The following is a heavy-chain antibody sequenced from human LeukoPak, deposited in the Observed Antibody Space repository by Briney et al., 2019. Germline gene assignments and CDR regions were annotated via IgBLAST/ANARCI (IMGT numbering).Heavy chain of an antibody. CDR1: GFTFTTYS. CDR2: ISSTSHYI. Sequence: GGSLRLSCAASGFTFTTYSINWVRQAPGKGLEWVSSISSTSHYIYYADSVKGRFTISRDNANNSLYLQMNSLRAGDTAVYYCARDMDTAMIFDYWGQGTLVTVSS. V-gene: IGHV3-21*01. CDR3: ARDMDTAMIFDY. D-gene: IGHD5-18*01. J-gene: IGHJ4*02.